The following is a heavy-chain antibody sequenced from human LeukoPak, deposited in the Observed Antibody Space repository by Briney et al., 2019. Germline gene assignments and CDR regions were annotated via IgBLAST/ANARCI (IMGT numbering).Heavy chain of an antibody. D-gene: IGHD6-13*01. Sequence: GGSLRLSCAASGFTFSSYWMSWVRQAPGKGLEWVANIKQDGSEKYYVDSVKGRFTISRDNAKNSLHLQMNSLRAEDTAVYYCARALYSSSWYVDYWGQGTLVTVSS. CDR2: IKQDGSEK. V-gene: IGHV3-7*01. CDR3: ARALYSSSWYVDY. CDR1: GFTFSSYW. J-gene: IGHJ4*02.